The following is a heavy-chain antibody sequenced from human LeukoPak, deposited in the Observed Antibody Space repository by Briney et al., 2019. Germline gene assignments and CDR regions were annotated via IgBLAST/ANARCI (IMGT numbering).Heavy chain of an antibody. J-gene: IGHJ4*02. D-gene: IGHD6-13*01. CDR3: ARGVAAAGSDY. CDR2: INSDGSST. Sequence: GGSLRLSCAASGFTFSSYWMHWVRQAPGKGLVWVSRINSDGSSTSYADSVKGRFTISRDNAKSTLYLQMNSLRAEDTAVYYCARGVAAAGSDYWGQGTLATVSS. CDR1: GFTFSSYW. V-gene: IGHV3-74*01.